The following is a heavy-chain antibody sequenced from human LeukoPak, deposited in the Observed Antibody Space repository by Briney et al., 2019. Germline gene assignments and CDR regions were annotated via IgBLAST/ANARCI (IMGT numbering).Heavy chain of an antibody. CDR1: GFTFNNYA. J-gene: IGHJ4*02. CDR3: ARDYADYVGYFFFDY. V-gene: IGHV3-23*01. D-gene: IGHD4-17*01. Sequence: PGGSLRLSCAASGFTFNNYAMNWGRQAPGKGLEWVSSISGGGEPTYYAHSAKGRFTISRDNSQNTLYLQMNSLRAEDTAVYYCARDYADYVGYFFFDYWGQGTLVTVSS. CDR2: ISGGGEPT.